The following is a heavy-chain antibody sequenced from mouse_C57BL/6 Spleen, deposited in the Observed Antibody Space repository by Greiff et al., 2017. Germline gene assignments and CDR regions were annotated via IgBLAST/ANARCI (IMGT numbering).Heavy chain of an antibody. CDR2: IDPSDSYT. CDR3: AREGGYDFDY. Sequence: VQLQQPGAELVMPGASVKLSCKASGYTFTSYWMHWVKQRPGQGLEWIGEIDPSDSYTNYNQKFQGKSTLTVDKSSSTAYMQRSSRTSEDSAVYYCAREGGYDFDYWGQGTTLTVSS. CDR1: GYTFTSYW. D-gene: IGHD2-2*01. V-gene: IGHV1-69*01. J-gene: IGHJ2*01.